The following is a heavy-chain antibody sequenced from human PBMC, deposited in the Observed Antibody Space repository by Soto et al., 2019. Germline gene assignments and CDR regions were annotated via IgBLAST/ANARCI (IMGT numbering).Heavy chain of an antibody. CDR3: ARDWKEKVGSTFYY. V-gene: IGHV1-18*01. J-gene: IGHJ4*02. D-gene: IGHD1-26*01. CDR2: ISAYNGKT. Sequence: QVQLVQSGAEVKKPGASVKVSCKASGYTFTSYGISWVRQAPGQGLEWMVWISAYNGKTNYAQKRQGRGTMTTHTSTSTAYKELRSLRSDDTAVYYCARDWKEKVGSTFYYWGQGTLVAVSS. CDR1: GYTFTSYG.